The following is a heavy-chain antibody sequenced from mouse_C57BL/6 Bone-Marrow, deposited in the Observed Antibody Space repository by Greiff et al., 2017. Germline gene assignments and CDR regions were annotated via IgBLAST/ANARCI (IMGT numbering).Heavy chain of an antibody. D-gene: IGHD1-1*01. V-gene: IGHV3-6*01. Sequence: VQLKESGPGLVKPSQSLSLTCSVTGYSITSGYYWNWIRQFPGNKLEWMGYISYDGNNNYNPSLKNRISITRDTSKNQFFLKLNSVTTVDTATYYCASLYYYGRRTYWYAKDYWDQGTSVTVSS. CDR3: ASLYYYGRRTYWYAKDY. CDR1: GYSITSGYY. J-gene: IGHJ4*01. CDR2: ISYDGNN.